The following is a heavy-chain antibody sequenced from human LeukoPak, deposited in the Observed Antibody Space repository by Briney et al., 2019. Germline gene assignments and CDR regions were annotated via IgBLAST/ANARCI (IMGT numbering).Heavy chain of an antibody. J-gene: IGHJ3*02. CDR3: ARDMRLRLGLGAFDI. CDR1: GGSISTYY. V-gene: IGHV4-4*07. Sequence: PSETLSLTCTVSGGSISTYYWSWIRQPAGKGLEWIGRIYTSGSTNHNPSLKSRVTMSVDTAKNQFSLKLSSVTAADTAVYYCARDMRLRLGLGAFDIWGQGTMVTVSS. D-gene: IGHD3-16*01. CDR2: IYTSGST.